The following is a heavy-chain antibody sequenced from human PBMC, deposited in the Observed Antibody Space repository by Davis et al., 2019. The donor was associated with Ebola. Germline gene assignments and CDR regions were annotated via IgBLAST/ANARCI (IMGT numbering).Heavy chain of an antibody. CDR2: INHSGST. Sequence: SETLSLTCAVYGGSFSGYYWSWIRQPPGKGLEWIGEINHSGSTNYNPSLKRRVTISVDTSKNQFSLKLSSVTAADTAVYYCARYMVRGVIGIDYWGQGTLVTVSS. D-gene: IGHD3-10*01. V-gene: IGHV4-34*01. J-gene: IGHJ4*02. CDR3: ARYMVRGVIGIDY. CDR1: GGSFSGYY.